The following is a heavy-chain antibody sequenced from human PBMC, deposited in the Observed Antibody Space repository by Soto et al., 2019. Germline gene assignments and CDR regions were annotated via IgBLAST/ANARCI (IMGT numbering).Heavy chain of an antibody. CDR2: ISDYNGNT. Sequence: ASLKVSCKSSGYRFIDYVITWVRQAPGQGLEWMGWISDYNGNTHYGKKFQGRVTMTTDTSTRTAYMELKSLRSDDTAVYFCAREGYYSGSGTYSPPRYYGMDAWGQGTTVTVSS. D-gene: IGHD3-10*01. V-gene: IGHV1-18*01. CDR1: GYRFIDYV. CDR3: AREGYYSGSGTYSPPRYYGMDA. J-gene: IGHJ6*02.